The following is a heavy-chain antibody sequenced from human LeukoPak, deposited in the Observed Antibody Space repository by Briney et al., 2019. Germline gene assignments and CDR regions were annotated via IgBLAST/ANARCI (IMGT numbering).Heavy chain of an antibody. D-gene: IGHD2-2*01. CDR2: IYYSGST. V-gene: IGHV4-59*08. Sequence: SETLSLTCTVSGGSISSYYWSWIRQPPGKGLEWIGYIYYSGSTNYNPSLKSRVTISVDTSKNQFSLKLSSVTAADTAVYYCASGKVVVPAARGYYYYYYMDVWGKGTTVTVSS. CDR3: ASGKVVVPAARGYYYYYYMDV. CDR1: GGSISSYY. J-gene: IGHJ6*03.